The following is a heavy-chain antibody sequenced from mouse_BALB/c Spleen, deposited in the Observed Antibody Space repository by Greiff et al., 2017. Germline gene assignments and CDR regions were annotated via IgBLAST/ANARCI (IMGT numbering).Heavy chain of an antibody. Sequence: QVQLKESGAELVRPGASVTLSCKASGYTFTDYEMHWVKQTPVHGLEWIGAIDPETGGTAYNQKFKGKATLTADKSSSTAYMELRSLTSEDSAVYYCTRDPFDYWGQGTTLTVSS. J-gene: IGHJ2*01. CDR1: GYTFTDYE. V-gene: IGHV1-15*01. CDR2: IDPETGGT. CDR3: TRDPFDY.